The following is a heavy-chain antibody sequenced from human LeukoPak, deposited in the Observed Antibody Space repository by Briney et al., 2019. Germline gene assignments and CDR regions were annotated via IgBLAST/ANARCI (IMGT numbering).Heavy chain of an antibody. V-gene: IGHV4-34*01. CDR2: IKDSGRI. D-gene: IGHD1-7*01. CDR3: ARRWNYGRNYYIDV. CDR1: GGSFSNYY. J-gene: IGHJ6*03. Sequence: PSETLSLTCAVYGGSFSNYYWSWIRQPPGKGLEWIGEIKDSGRINYNPSLMSRVTVSVDTSKNQFSLRLTSVTATDTAVYYCARRWNYGRNYYIDVWGNGATVSVSS.